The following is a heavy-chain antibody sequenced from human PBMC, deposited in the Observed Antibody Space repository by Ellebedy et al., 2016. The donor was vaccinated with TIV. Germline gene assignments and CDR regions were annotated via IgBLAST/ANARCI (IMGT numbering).Heavy chain of an antibody. CDR1: GFTFSSSG. V-gene: IGHV3-30*02. Sequence: GESLKISCAASGFTFSSSGMHWVRQAAGKGLEWVAFIRYDGSNKDYADSVKGRFTISRDNSRSTLFLQMNSLRAEDTAVYFCAKLTYNDDRGGLLGDWGQGTLVTVSS. CDR2: IRYDGSNK. D-gene: IGHD3-22*01. J-gene: IGHJ4*02. CDR3: AKLTYNDDRGGLLGD.